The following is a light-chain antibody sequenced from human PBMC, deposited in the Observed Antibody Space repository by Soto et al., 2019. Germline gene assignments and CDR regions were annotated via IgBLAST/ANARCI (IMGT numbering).Light chain of an antibody. CDR1: LPITTY. Sequence: DIQVTQSPSSLSASVGDRVTITCRASLPITTYLNWFQQKPGKAPKLLIYGASTLQTGVPSRFNGGGSGTDFTLTISSLQPEDFGTYYCQQNYNSRWTFGQGTEIEI. V-gene: IGKV1-39*01. J-gene: IGKJ1*01. CDR3: QQNYNSRWT. CDR2: GAS.